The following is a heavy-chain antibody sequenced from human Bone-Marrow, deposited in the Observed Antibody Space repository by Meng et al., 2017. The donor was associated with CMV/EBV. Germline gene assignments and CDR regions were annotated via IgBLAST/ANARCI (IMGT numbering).Heavy chain of an antibody. V-gene: IGHV4-34*01. CDR2: INHSGST. Sequence: ESLKISCAASGFTFSSNGMHWVRQAPGKGLEWIGEINHSGSTNYNPSLKSRVTISVDTSKNQFSLKLSSVTAADTAVYYCARGLVSGAKATFFDYWGQGTLVTVYS. CDR3: ARGLVSGAKATFFDY. J-gene: IGHJ4*02. D-gene: IGHD3-10*01. CDR1: GFTFSSNG.